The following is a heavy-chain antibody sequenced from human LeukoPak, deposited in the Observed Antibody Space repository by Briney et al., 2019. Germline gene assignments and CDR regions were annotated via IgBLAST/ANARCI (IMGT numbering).Heavy chain of an antibody. CDR1: GGTFSSYA. V-gene: IGHV1-69*13. J-gene: IGHJ4*02. D-gene: IGHD3-22*01. CDR2: IIPIFGTA. Sequence: GASVKVSCKASGGTFSSYAISWVRQAPGQGLEWMGGIIPIFGTANYAQKFQGRVTITADESTSTAYMELSSLRSEDTAVYYCAAERWYYDSSDPGSYFDYWGQGTLVTVSS. CDR3: AAERWYYDSSDPGSYFDY.